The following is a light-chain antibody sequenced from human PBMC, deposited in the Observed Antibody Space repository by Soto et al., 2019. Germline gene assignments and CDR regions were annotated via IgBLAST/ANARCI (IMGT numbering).Light chain of an antibody. CDR3: QQYNNWPPIT. J-gene: IGKJ5*01. CDR1: QSVSSN. CDR2: GAS. Sequence: EPVMTQSPATLSVSLGESATLSCRASQSVSSNLAWYQQKPGQAPRLVIYGASTRATGIPARFRGSGSGTEFTLTISSLQSEDFAVYYCQQYNNWPPITFGQGTRLEIK. V-gene: IGKV3D-15*01.